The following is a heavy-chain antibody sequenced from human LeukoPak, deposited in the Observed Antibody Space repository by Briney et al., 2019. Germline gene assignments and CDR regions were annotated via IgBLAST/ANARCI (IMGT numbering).Heavy chain of an antibody. Sequence: GGSLRLSCAASGFTFSRYWMHWVRQAPGKGLVWVSRINTDGSRTSYADTVKGRFTISRDNAKNTLYLQVNSLRAEDTAVYYCAREGGEDAFDIWGQGTMVTVSS. J-gene: IGHJ3*02. CDR1: GFTFSRYW. CDR3: AREGGEDAFDI. D-gene: IGHD6-25*01. V-gene: IGHV3-74*01. CDR2: INTDGSRT.